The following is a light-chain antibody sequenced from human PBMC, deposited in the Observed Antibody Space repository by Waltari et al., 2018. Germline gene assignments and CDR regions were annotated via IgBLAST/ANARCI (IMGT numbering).Light chain of an antibody. V-gene: IGKV4-1*01. CDR3: QQYYSTPLT. CDR1: QSLLYSSNNKNY. J-gene: IGKJ1*01. Sequence: VMTQSPASLAVSLGERATINCKSSQSLLYSSNNKNYLAWYQQKPGQPPKLLIYWASTRESGVPDRFSGSGSGTDFTLTISSLQAEDVAVYYCQQYYSTPLTFGQGTKVEIK. CDR2: WAS.